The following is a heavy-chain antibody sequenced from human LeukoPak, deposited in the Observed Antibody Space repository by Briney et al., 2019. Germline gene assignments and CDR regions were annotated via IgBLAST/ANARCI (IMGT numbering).Heavy chain of an antibody. D-gene: IGHD1-14*01. Sequence: GGSLRLSCTASGFTFGDYAMSWFRQAPGKGLEWVSSISSSSSYIYYADSVKGRFTISRDNAKNSLYLQMNSLRAEDTAVYYCARVKPGNYFDYWGQGTLVTVSS. J-gene: IGHJ4*02. CDR3: ARVKPGNYFDY. V-gene: IGHV3-21*01. CDR2: ISSSSSYI. CDR1: GFTFGDYA.